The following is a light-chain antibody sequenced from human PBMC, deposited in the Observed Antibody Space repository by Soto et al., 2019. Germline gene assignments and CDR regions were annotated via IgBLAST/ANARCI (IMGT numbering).Light chain of an antibody. V-gene: IGKV1-5*02. CDR2: EAS. CDR1: QSVSRW. J-gene: IGKJ1*01. Sequence: DIQMTQSPSTLSASVGDTVTIICRASQSVSRWLNWYQQKSGKAPRLLIYEASNLEIGVPSRFSGSGSGTEFILTINSLQPADSATYYCQQFNSKVWTFGQGTKVEI. CDR3: QQFNSKVWT.